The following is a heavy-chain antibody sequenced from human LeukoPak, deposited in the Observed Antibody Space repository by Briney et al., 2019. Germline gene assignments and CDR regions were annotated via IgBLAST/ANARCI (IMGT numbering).Heavy chain of an antibody. CDR2: IIPIFGTA. CDR1: GGTFSSYA. J-gene: IGHJ6*02. Sequence: ASVKVSCKASGGTFSSYAISWVRQAPGQGLEWMGGIIPIFGTANYAQKFQGRVTITADESTSTAYMELSSLRSEDTAVYYCAGRFCSGYSPFPHYYYGMDVWGQGTTVTVSS. D-gene: IGHD3-3*01. V-gene: IGHV1-69*13. CDR3: AGRFCSGYSPFPHYYYGMDV.